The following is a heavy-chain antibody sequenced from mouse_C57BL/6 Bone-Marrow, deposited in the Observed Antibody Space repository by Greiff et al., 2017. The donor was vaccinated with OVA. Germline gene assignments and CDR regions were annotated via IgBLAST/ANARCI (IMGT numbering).Heavy chain of an antibody. CDR1: GYSITSGYY. Sequence: ESGPGLVKPSQSLSLTCSVTGYSITSGYYWNWIRQFPGNKLEWMGYISYDGSNNYNPSLKNRISITRDTSKNQFFLKLNSVTTEDTATYYCARSYYYGSPPFAYWGQGTLVTVSA. CDR2: ISYDGSN. J-gene: IGHJ3*01. V-gene: IGHV3-6*01. CDR3: ARSYYYGSPPFAY. D-gene: IGHD1-1*01.